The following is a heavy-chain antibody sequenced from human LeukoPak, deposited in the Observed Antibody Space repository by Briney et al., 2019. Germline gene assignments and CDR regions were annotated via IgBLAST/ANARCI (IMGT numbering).Heavy chain of an antibody. D-gene: IGHD3-3*01. CDR2: IYYSGST. CDR3: ARRRDFFDY. J-gene: IGHJ4*02. CDR1: GGSISTYY. V-gene: IGHV4-59*01. Sequence: SETLSVTCTVSGGSISTYYWSWIRQPPGKGLEWIGYIYYSGSTKYNPALESRVTISVDTSQNQFSLKLNSVIAADTAVYYCARRRDFFDYWGQGTLVTVSS.